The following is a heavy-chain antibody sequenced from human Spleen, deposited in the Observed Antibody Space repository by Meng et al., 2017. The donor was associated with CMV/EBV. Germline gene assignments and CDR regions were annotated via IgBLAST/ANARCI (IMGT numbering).Heavy chain of an antibody. V-gene: IGHV3-53*01. Sequence: GSRGLSYAASGFTVSSNYMSWVRQAPGKELEWVSVIYSGGSTYYADSVKGRFTISRDNSKNTLYLQMNSLRAEDTAVYYCARDLVSWGQGTLVTVSS. D-gene: IGHD1-14*01. CDR3: ARDLVS. CDR1: GFTVSSNY. CDR2: IYSGGST. J-gene: IGHJ5*02.